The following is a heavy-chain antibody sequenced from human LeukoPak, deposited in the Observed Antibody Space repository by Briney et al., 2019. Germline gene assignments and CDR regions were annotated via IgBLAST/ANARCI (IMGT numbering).Heavy chain of an antibody. J-gene: IGHJ3*02. CDR1: GGYIRSYY. D-gene: IGHD3-10*01. V-gene: IGHV4-59*01. Sequence: PSETLSLTCTVSGGYIRSYYWSWIRQPPGKGLEWIGYIYYSGSTNYNPSLKGRVTISVDTSKNQFSLKLSSVTAADTAVYYCARSLYYYGSDSFDIWGQGTMVSVSS. CDR3: ARSLYYYGSDSFDI. CDR2: IYYSGST.